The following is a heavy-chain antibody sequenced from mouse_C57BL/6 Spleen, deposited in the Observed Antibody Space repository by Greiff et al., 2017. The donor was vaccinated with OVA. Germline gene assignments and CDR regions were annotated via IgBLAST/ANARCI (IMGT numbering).Heavy chain of an antibody. J-gene: IGHJ1*03. CDR2: IDPEDGET. Sequence: EVMLVESGAELVKPGASVKLSCTASGFNIKDYYMHWVKQRTEQGLEWIGRIDPEDGETKYAPKFQGKATITADTSSNTAYLQLSSLTSEDTAVYYCARRYYGSSYDGYWYFDVWGTGTTVTVSS. V-gene: IGHV14-2*01. CDR1: GFNIKDYY. D-gene: IGHD1-1*01. CDR3: ARRYYGSSYDGYWYFDV.